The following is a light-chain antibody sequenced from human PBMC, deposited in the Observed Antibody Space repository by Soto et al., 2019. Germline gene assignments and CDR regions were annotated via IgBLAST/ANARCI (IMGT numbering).Light chain of an antibody. J-gene: IGKJ1*01. V-gene: IGKV3-11*01. Sequence: EIVLTQSPVTLSLSPGERATLSCRASQSVGSYLAWYRQKPGQAPRLLISGASNRAPGIPARFSGSGSGTEFTLTISSLEPEDFAVYYCQQRNNWPPTWTFGQGTKVEIK. CDR1: QSVGSY. CDR3: QQRNNWPPTWT. CDR2: GAS.